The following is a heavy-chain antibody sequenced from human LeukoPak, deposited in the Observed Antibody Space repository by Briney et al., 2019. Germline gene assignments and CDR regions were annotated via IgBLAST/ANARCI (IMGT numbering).Heavy chain of an antibody. CDR3: AREFSVVGNFDY. CDR2: ISSSSTSI. J-gene: IGHJ4*02. V-gene: IGHV3-21*01. CDR1: GFIFSNYV. Sequence: PGGSLRLSCSASGFIFSNYVMSWVRQSPGKGLEWVSYISSSSTSISYADSVRGRFSISRDNAQRSLYLHMNSLRDEDTAVYYCAREFSVVGNFDYWGQGTLVIVSS. D-gene: IGHD2-21*01.